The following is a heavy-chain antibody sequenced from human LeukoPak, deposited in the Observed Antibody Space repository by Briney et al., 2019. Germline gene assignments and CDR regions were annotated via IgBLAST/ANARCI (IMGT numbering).Heavy chain of an antibody. Sequence: GGSLRLSCAASGFTFSSYAMSWVRQTPGKGLEWVSAISGSGGSTYYADSVKGRFTISRDNSKNTLYLQMNSLRAEDTAVYYCAKVFKQWPAHYWGQGTLVTVSS. CDR3: AKVFKQWPAHY. CDR2: ISGSGGST. D-gene: IGHD6-19*01. V-gene: IGHV3-23*01. CDR1: GFTFSSYA. J-gene: IGHJ4*02.